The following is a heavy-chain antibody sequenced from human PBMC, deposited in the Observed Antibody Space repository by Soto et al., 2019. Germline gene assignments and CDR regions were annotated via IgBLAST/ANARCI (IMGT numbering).Heavy chain of an antibody. V-gene: IGHV1-46*01. CDR2: INPSGGST. D-gene: IGHD3-3*01. CDR1: GYTFTSYY. J-gene: IGHJ4*02. CDR3: ARDGDFWRWDY. Sequence: QVQMVQSGAEVKKPGASVKVSCKASGYTFTSYYMHWVRQAPGQGLEWMGIINPSGGSTTYAQKFLGRVTMTRYTSTSTVYMELSSLRFEDTAVYYCARDGDFWRWDYWGQGTQVTVSS.